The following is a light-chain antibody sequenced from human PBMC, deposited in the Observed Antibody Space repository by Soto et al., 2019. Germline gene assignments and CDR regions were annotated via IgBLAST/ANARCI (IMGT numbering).Light chain of an antibody. Sequence: DIEMTQSPSTLAASLAYRCTITCVATQTISTSLAWYQQIPGRAPKLLIYKASILDTGVPSRFSGSGSGTEFTLTISSLQPDDFATYYCQQYNSYSEAFGQGTKV. J-gene: IGKJ1*01. V-gene: IGKV1-5*03. CDR2: KAS. CDR1: QTISTS. CDR3: QQYNSYSEA.